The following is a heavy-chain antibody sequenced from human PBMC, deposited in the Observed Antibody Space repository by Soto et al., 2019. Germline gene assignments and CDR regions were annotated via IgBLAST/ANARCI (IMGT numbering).Heavy chain of an antibody. CDR2: INHSGST. CDR3: ARGDYYDSSGYYYGLSLGFDY. D-gene: IGHD3-22*01. J-gene: IGHJ4*02. Sequence: PSETLSLTCAVYGGSFSGYYWSWIRQPPGKGLEWIGEINHSGSTNYNPSLKSRVTISVDTSKNQFSLRLSSVTAADTAVYYCARGDYYDSSGYYYGLSLGFDYWGQGTLVTVSS. CDR1: GGSFSGYY. V-gene: IGHV4-34*01.